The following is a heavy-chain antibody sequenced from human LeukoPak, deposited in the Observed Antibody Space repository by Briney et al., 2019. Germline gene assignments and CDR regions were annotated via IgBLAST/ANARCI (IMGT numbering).Heavy chain of an antibody. CDR3: AKQAAANSGSYFDY. Sequence: GGSLRLSCAASGFTFSSYAMSWVRQAPGKGVEWVSAISGSGGSTYSTDSVKGRFTISRDNSKNTLYLPMNSLRAEDTAVYYCAKQAAANSGSYFDYWGQGTLVSVSS. J-gene: IGHJ4*02. D-gene: IGHD2-15*01. V-gene: IGHV3-23*01. CDR1: GFTFSSYA. CDR2: ISGSGGST.